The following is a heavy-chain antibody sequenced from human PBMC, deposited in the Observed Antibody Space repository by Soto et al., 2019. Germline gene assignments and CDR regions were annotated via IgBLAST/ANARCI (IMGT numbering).Heavy chain of an antibody. CDR3: ARGADYGAHFQH. V-gene: IGHV3-7*01. Sequence: VQLVESGGGVVQPGRSLRLSCAASGFTFSNYWMNWVRQAPGKGLEWVANIRQDGGEIYYVDSVKGRFTISRDNTKNSLYLQMNSLRAEDTAVYYCARGADYGAHFQHWGQGTLVTVSS. CDR1: GFTFSNYW. J-gene: IGHJ1*01. D-gene: IGHD4-17*01. CDR2: IRQDGGEI.